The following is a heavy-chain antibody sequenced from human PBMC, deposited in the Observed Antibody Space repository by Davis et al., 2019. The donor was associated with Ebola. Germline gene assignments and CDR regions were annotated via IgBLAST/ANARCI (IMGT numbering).Heavy chain of an antibody. V-gene: IGHV3-69-1*02. CDR1: GFNFIYYN. D-gene: IGHD2-21*01. CDR2: ISSSSYI. J-gene: IGHJ4*02. CDR3: ARETMHCGGDCYDY. Sequence: GESLKISCAASGFNFIYYNMNWVRQAPGKGLEWVSSISSSSYIYYADSVKGRFTISRDNAKNSLYLQMNSLRADDTAVYYCARETMHCGGDCYDYWGQGTLVTVSS.